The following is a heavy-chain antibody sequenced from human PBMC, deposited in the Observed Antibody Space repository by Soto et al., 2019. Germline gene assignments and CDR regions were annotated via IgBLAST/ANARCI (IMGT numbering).Heavy chain of an antibody. V-gene: IGHV4-34*01. Sequence: SETLSLTCAVYGGSFSGYYWSWLRQPPGKGLEWIGEINQSGSANYNPSLKSRVTISIDTSKNQFSLKVSSVTAADTAVYYCARGLNYVVYWGQGTLVTVSS. CDR3: ARGLNYVVY. D-gene: IGHD3-16*01. J-gene: IGHJ4*02. CDR1: GGSFSGYY. CDR2: INQSGSA.